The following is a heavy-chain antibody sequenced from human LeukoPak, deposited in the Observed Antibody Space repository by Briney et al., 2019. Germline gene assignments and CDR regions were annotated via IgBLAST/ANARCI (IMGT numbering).Heavy chain of an antibody. D-gene: IGHD6-13*01. CDR2: INPNSGGT. CDR1: GYIFTGYY. Sequence: ASVKVSCKASGYIFTGYYMHWVRQAPGQGLEWMGWINPNSGGTNYAQKFQSRVTMTRDTSISTAYMELSRLRSDDTAVYYCARGGVYSSSHRYNWFDPWGQGTLVTVSS. CDR3: ARGGVYSSSHRYNWFDP. V-gene: IGHV1-2*02. J-gene: IGHJ5*02.